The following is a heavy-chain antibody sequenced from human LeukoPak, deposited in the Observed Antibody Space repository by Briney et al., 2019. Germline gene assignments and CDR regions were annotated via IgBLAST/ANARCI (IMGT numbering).Heavy chain of an antibody. Sequence: GGSLRLSCAASGFTFSSYSMNWVRQAPGKGLEWVSYISSSSSTIYYADSVKGRFTISRDNAKNSLYLQMNSLRAEDTAVYYCARIAFGGYSYYFDYWGQGTLVTVSS. CDR2: ISSSSSTI. V-gene: IGHV3-48*01. CDR1: GFTFSSYS. J-gene: IGHJ4*02. D-gene: IGHD3-22*01. CDR3: ARIAFGGYSYYFDY.